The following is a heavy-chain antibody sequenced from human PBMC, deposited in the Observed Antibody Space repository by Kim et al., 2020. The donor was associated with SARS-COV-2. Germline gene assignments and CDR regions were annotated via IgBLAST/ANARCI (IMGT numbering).Heavy chain of an antibody. J-gene: IGHJ4*02. CDR1: GYSFTNYW. V-gene: IGHV5-51*01. CDR3: ARAKIPAAGPGGNEYFDY. CDR2: IYPGDSDT. D-gene: IGHD6-13*01. Sequence: GESLKISCKGSGYSFTNYWIGWVRQMPGKGLEWMGIIYPGDSDTRYSPSFQGQVTISADESISTAYLQWTTLKASDTAMYYCARAKIPAAGPGGNEYFDYWGQGTLVTVSS.